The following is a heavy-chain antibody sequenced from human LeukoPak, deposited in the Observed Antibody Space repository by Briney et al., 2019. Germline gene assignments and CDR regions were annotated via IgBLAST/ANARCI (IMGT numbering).Heavy chain of an antibody. V-gene: IGHV1-2*02. Sequence: ASVKLSCKTSGYTFTDYNIDWVPQAPGQGLEWMGLINPKTGGTEYAQKFQGRVTVTRDTSINTAYMELTSLKSDDTAVYYCAKDVIGDRRVYIDHWGRGTAVTVSS. CDR3: AKDVIGDRRVYIDH. CDR2: INPKTGGT. D-gene: IGHD4-17*01. CDR1: GYTFTDYN. J-gene: IGHJ4*02.